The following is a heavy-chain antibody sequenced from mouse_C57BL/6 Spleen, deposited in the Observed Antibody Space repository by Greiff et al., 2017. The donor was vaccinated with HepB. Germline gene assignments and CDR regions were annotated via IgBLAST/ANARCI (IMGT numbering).Heavy chain of an antibody. CDR3: ERGDDYEGFAY. CDR1: GYTFTSYW. V-gene: IGHV1-52*01. CDR2: IDPSDSET. Sequence: VQLQQPGAELVRPGSSVKLSCKASGYTFTSYWMHWVKQRPIQGLEWIGNIDPSDSETHYNQKFKDKATLTVDKSSCTAYMQLSSLTSEDSAVYYCERGDDYEGFAYWGQGTLVTVSA. D-gene: IGHD2-4*01. J-gene: IGHJ3*01.